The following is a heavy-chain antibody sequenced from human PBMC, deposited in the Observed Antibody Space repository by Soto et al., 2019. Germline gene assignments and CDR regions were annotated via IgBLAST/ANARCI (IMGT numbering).Heavy chain of an antibody. Sequence: PSETLSLTCAVYGGSFSGYYWSWIRQPPGKGLEWIGVINHSGSTNYNPSLKSRVTISVDTSKNQFSLKLSSVTAADTAVYYCARGLINDFWSGPALRYYYYGMDVWGQGTTVTVSS. V-gene: IGHV4-34*01. CDR2: INHSGST. CDR1: GGSFSGYY. J-gene: IGHJ6*02. CDR3: ARGLINDFWSGPALRYYYYGMDV. D-gene: IGHD3-3*01.